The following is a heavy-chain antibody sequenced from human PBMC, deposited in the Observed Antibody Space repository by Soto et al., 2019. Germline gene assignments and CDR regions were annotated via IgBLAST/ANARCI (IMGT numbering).Heavy chain of an antibody. V-gene: IGHV3-23*01. J-gene: IGHJ4*02. D-gene: IGHD5-12*01. CDR3: AKERWLRDFDY. CDR1: GFTFSSYV. Sequence: EVQLLESGGGLVQPGGSLRLSCAASGFTFSSYVMSWVRQAPGKGLEWVSAVSGSGGSTYYADSVKGRFTISRDNSKNTLYLQVNSLSAEDTAVYYCAKERWLRDFDYWGQGTLVTVSS. CDR2: VSGSGGST.